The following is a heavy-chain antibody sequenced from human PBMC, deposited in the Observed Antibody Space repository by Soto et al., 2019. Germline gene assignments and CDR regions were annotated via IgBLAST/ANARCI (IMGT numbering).Heavy chain of an antibody. J-gene: IGHJ6*02. D-gene: IGHD3-10*01. V-gene: IGHV4-34*01. CDR1: GGSLSSYY. CDR3: ARDCGPYGSGSFDGMDV. Sequence: SETLSLTCVVSGGSLSSYYWSWFRQPPGKGLEWIGDIYYSGSTNYNPSLKSRVTISVDTSKNQCSLKLSSVTAADTAVYYCARDCGPYGSGSFDGMDVWGQGTTVTVSS. CDR2: IYYSGST.